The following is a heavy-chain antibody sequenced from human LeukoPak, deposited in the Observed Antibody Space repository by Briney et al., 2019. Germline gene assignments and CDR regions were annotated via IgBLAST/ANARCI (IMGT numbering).Heavy chain of an antibody. CDR1: GGTFSSYA. CDR2: IIPIFGTA. V-gene: IGHV1-69*05. CDR3: ARVRRIFSTHYFDY. J-gene: IGHJ4*02. D-gene: IGHD2/OR15-2a*01. Sequence: SVKVSCKASGGTFSSYAISWVRQAPGQGLEWMGRIIPIFGTANYAQKFQGRVTITTDESTSTAYIELSSLRSEDTAVYYCARVRRIFSTHYFDYWGQGTLVTVSS.